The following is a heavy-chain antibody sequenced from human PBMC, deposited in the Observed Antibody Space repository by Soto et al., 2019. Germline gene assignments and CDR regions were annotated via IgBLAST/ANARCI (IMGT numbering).Heavy chain of an antibody. CDR1: GGSFSGYY. J-gene: IGHJ4*02. Sequence: TSETLSLTCAVYGGSFSGYYWSWIRQPPGKGLEWIGEINQSGSTNYNPSLKSRVTISVDTSKNQFSLKLSSVTAADTAVYYCARYYGGYSDYWGQGTLVTVSS. CDR3: ARYYGGYSDY. D-gene: IGHD3-10*01. V-gene: IGHV4-34*01. CDR2: INQSGST.